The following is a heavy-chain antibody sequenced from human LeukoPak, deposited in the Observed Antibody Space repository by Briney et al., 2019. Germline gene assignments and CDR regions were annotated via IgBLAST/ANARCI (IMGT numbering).Heavy chain of an antibody. CDR2: MNPKSGNT. Sequence: ASVKVSCKASGYTFTSYDINWVRQATGQGLEWMGWMNPKSGNTGYAQKFQGRVTITADKSTSTAYMELSSLRSEDTAVYYCARLTSIPHWGQGTLVTVSS. CDR3: ARLTSIPH. D-gene: IGHD2-2*02. J-gene: IGHJ4*02. CDR1: GYTFTSYD. V-gene: IGHV1-8*01.